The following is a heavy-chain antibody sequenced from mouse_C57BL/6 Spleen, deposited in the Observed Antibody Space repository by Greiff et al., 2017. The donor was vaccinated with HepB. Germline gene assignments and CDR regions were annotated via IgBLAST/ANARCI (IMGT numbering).Heavy chain of an antibody. D-gene: IGHD1-1*01. Sequence: QVQLKQSGAELARPGASVKLSCKASGYTFTSYGISWVKQRHGQGLEWIGEIYPRSGNTYYNEKFKGKVTLTADNSSSTAYMEPRSLTSEDSAVYFCAREEDTTEVGYVDVWGTVTTVTVSS. V-gene: IGHV1-81*01. CDR2: IYPRSGNT. CDR3: AREEDTTEVGYVDV. CDR1: GYTFTSYG. J-gene: IGHJ1*03.